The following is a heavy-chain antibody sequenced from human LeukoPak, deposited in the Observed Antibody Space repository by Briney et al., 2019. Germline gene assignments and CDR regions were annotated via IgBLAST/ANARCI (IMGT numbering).Heavy chain of an antibody. CDR2: IYSGGST. J-gene: IGHJ4*02. CDR3: AREAVTRNYFDY. Sequence: GGSLRLSCAASGFTGSSNYMNWLRQAPGKGLEGVSVIYSGGSTYYADSVKGRFTISRDNSKNTLFLQMNSLRADDTAVYYCAREAVTRNYFDYWGQGTPVTVSS. CDR1: GFTGSSNY. V-gene: IGHV3-53*01. D-gene: IGHD4-17*01.